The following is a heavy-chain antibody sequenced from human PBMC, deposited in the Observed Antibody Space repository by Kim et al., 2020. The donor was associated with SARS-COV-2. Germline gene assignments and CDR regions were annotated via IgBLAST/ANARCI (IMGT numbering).Heavy chain of an antibody. J-gene: IGHJ6*02. CDR2: ISTYNGNT. V-gene: IGHV1-18*01. CDR3: ARDGNSYYYPMDV. Sequence: ASVKVSCKASGYTFTNFAMSWVRQAPGRGLEWMGWISTYNGNTESAQKLQGRVSMARDTFTSTVYMELRNLTSDDTAVYFCARDGNSYYYPMDVWGQGTT. CDR1: GYTFTNFA.